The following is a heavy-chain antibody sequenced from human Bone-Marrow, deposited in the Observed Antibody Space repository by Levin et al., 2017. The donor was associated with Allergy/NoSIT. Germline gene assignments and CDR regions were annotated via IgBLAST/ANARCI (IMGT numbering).Heavy chain of an antibody. V-gene: IGHV3-72*01. CDR3: ARGTRDGYKSYYFDY. Sequence: GESLKISCAASGFTFSDHYMDWVRQAPGKGLEWVGRTRNKANSYTTEYAASVKGRFTISRDDSKNSLYLQMNSLKTEDTAVYYCARGTRDGYKSYYFDYWGQGTLVTVSS. D-gene: IGHD5-24*01. CDR1: GFTFSDHY. CDR2: TRNKANSYTT. J-gene: IGHJ4*02.